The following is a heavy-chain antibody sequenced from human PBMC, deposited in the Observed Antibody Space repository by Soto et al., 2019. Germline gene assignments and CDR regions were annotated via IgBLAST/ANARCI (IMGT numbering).Heavy chain of an antibody. Sequence: SETLSLTCAVSGGPISNNNWWSWVRQPPGKGLEWIGESHHSGSSKYNPSLKSRVTMSVDKSKNQFSLRLTSVTAADTAVYYCARSNWFDSCGQGTLVTVSS. CDR2: SHHSGSS. CDR3: ARSNWFDS. V-gene: IGHV4-4*02. CDR1: GGPISNNNW. J-gene: IGHJ5*01.